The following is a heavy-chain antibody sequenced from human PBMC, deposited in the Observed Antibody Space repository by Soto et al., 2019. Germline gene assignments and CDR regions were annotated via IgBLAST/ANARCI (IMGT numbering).Heavy chain of an antibody. CDR1: GGSISSSSYY. D-gene: IGHD3-3*01. V-gene: IGHV4-39*01. Sequence: SETLSLTCTVSGGSISSSSYYWGWIRQPPGKGLEWIGSIYYSGSTYYNPSLKSRVTISVDTSKNQFSLKLSSVTAADTAVYYCARTHALTIFGVVSYGMDVWGQGTTVPAS. CDR2: IYYSGST. J-gene: IGHJ6*02. CDR3: ARTHALTIFGVVSYGMDV.